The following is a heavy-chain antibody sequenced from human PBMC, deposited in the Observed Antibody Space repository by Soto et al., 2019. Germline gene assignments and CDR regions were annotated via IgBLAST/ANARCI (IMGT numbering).Heavy chain of an antibody. V-gene: IGHV1-69*13. D-gene: IGHD3-10*01. CDR1: GGTFSSYA. CDR2: IIPIFGTA. CDR3: ARDTMVRGVRAIDYYYYGMDV. J-gene: IGHJ6*02. Sequence: SVKVSCKASGGTFSSYAISWVRQAPGQGLEWMGGIIPIFGTANYPQKFQGRVTITADESTSTAYMEQSSLRSEDTAVYYCARDTMVRGVRAIDYYYYGMDVWGQGTTVTVSS.